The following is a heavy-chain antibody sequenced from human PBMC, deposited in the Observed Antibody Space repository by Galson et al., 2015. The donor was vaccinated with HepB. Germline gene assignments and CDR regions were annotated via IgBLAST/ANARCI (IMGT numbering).Heavy chain of an antibody. V-gene: IGHV3-33*01. Sequence: SLRLSCAASGFTFSTYGMHWVRQAPGKGLEWVAVIWYDGSNKYYADSVKGRFTISRDNSKNTLYLQMNSLRAEDTAVYYCAREGQRSPLYYDTSGYYLDAFDIWGQGTMVTVSS. J-gene: IGHJ3*02. CDR1: GFTFSTYG. D-gene: IGHD3-22*01. CDR3: AREGQRSPLYYDTSGYYLDAFDI. CDR2: IWYDGSNK.